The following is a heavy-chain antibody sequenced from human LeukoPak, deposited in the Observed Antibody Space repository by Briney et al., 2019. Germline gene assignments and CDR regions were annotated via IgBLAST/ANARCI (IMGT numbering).Heavy chain of an antibody. CDR3: ARDQRGYSYGSYYYYYYMDV. Sequence: PGGSLRLSCAASGFTFSSYRMNWVRQAPGKGLEWVSYISSSSSTIYYADSVKGRFTISRDNAKNSLYLQMNSLRAEDTAVYYCARDQRGYSYGSYYYYYYMDVWGKGTTVTVSS. V-gene: IGHV3-48*01. CDR2: ISSSSSTI. CDR1: GFTFSSYR. D-gene: IGHD5-18*01. J-gene: IGHJ6*03.